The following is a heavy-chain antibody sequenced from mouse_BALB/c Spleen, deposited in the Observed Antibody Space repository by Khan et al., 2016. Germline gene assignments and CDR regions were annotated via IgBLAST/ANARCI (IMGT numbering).Heavy chain of an antibody. CDR2: IYYSGST. CDR1: GYSITSHYS. D-gene: IGHD3-1*01. Sequence: EVQLQESGPDLVKPFQSLSLTCTVTGYSITSHYSWHWIRHFPGNKLEWMGYIYYSGSTNYNPSLKSRIAITRYTSKNRFFLQLNSVTTEDTATYYCATSSSGYWYYFDYWGQGTTLTVSS. J-gene: IGHJ2*01. CDR3: ATSSSGYWYYFDY. V-gene: IGHV3-1*02.